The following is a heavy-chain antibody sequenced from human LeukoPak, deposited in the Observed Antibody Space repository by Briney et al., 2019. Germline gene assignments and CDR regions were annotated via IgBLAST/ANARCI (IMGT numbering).Heavy chain of an antibody. V-gene: IGHV4-38-2*02. D-gene: IGHD7-27*01. CDR1: GYSISSGYH. CDR3: ARENWVFDY. Sequence: SETLSLTCVVSGYSISSGYHWGWIRQPPGKELGWIGSVYRSGSTYYDPSLKSRVTISVDTSKNQIPLKVRSVTAADTAMYYCARENWVFDYWGQGILVTVSS. J-gene: IGHJ4*02. CDR2: VYRSGST.